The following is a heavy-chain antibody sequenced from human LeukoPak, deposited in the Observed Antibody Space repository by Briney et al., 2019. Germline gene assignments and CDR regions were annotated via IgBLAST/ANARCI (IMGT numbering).Heavy chain of an antibody. D-gene: IGHD6-19*01. V-gene: IGHV3-23*01. CDR3: ARDHGSQDSGAWYVFDY. Sequence: GGSLRLSCAACGFTFNHYAMSWVRQAPGKGLEWVSGINHLGHTFYADSVKGRFTISRDKSQNTLFLQMNSLRADDTAEDFCARDHGSQDSGAWYVFDYWGRGTLVTVSS. CDR2: INHLGHT. J-gene: IGHJ4*02. CDR1: GFTFNHYA.